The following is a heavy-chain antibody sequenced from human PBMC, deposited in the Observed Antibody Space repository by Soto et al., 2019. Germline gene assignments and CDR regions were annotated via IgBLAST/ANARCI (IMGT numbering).Heavy chain of an antibody. CDR2: ISFDGSNE. V-gene: IGHV3-30*18. J-gene: IGHJ4*02. CDR3: VKDHSDYHYVYSFGL. D-gene: IGHD5-12*01. CDR1: GFTFTNYG. Sequence: GGSLRLSCAASGFTFTNYGMHWVRQAPGKGLEWVAVISFDGSNEFYADSVKGRFSISRDISKNTLYLQMDSLRADDTAVYFCVKDHSDYHYVYSFGLWGQGTLVTSPQ.